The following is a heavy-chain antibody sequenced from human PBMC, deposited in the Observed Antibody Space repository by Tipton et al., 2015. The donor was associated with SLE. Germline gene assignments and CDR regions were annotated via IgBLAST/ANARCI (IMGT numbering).Heavy chain of an antibody. D-gene: IGHD7-27*01. CDR1: GGSISSYY. J-gene: IGHJ6*02. Sequence: TLSLTCTVSGGSISSYYWSWIRQPPGKGLEWIGYIYYSGSTNYNPSLKSRVTISVDTSKNQFSLNLSSVTAADTAVYYCARETTGDTCYYAGMDVWGQGTTVTVSS. CDR3: ARETTGDTCYYAGMDV. V-gene: IGHV4-59*01. CDR2: IYYSGST.